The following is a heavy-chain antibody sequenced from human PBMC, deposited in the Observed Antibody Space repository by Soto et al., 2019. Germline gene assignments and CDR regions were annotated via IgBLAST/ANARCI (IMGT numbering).Heavy chain of an antibody. CDR2: IYYSGST. CDR1: GGSISSGGYY. Sequence: QVQLQESGPGLVKPSQTLSLTCTVSGGSISSGGYYWSWIRQHPGKGLEWIGYIYYSGSTYYNPSRKSRVTISVDTTKNQFSLKLSSVTAADTAVYYCARDRGPWTNFDYWGQGTLVTVSS. V-gene: IGHV4-31*03. J-gene: IGHJ4*02. CDR3: ARDRGPWTNFDY. D-gene: IGHD1-26*01.